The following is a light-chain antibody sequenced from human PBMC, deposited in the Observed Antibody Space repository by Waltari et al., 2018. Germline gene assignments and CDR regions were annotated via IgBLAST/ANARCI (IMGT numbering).Light chain of an antibody. CDR1: SSAIGGYNY. CDR2: DVS. Sequence: QSALTQPASGSGSPGQAIKISCTGTSSAIGGYNYGSAYQQNPGKAPKLVIYDVSKRPSGVPNRFSGSKSGNTACLTISGLQAEDEADYSCSSYTRSSTPLVFGTGTKVPVL. J-gene: IGLJ1*01. V-gene: IGLV2-14*01. CDR3: SSYTRSSTPLV.